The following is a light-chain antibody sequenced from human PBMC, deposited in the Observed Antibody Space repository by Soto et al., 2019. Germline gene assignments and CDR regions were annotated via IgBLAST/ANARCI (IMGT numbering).Light chain of an antibody. V-gene: IGLV2-14*01. CDR1: NSDVGGYNY. CDR2: EVT. J-gene: IGLJ1*01. Sequence: QSALTQPASVSGSPGQSITISCTGTNSDVGGYNYVSWYQQHPGKAPKLVISEVTHRPSGVSNRFSGSESGNTASLTISGLQAEDEADYYCSSYTSSGTHVFGTGTKLTVL. CDR3: SSYTSSGTHV.